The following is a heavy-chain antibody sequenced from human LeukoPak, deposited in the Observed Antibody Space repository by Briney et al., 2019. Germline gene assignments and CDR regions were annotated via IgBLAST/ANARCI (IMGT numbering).Heavy chain of an antibody. V-gene: IGHV3-48*03. D-gene: IGHD3-10*01. CDR3: ARDRDYYGSGSGYYMDV. CDR2: ISSSGSTI. CDR1: GFTFSSYE. Sequence: GGSLRLSCAASGFTFSSYEMNWVRQAPGKGLEWVSYISSSGSTIYYADSVKGRFTISRDNAKNSLYLQMNSLRAEDTAVYYCARDRDYYGSGSGYYMDVWDKGTTVTISS. J-gene: IGHJ6*03.